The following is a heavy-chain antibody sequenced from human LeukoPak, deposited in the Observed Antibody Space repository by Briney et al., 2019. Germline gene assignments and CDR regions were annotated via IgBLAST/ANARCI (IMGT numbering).Heavy chain of an antibody. J-gene: IGHJ3*02. Sequence: GGSMRLSCAASGFTFDDYAMHWVRQAPGKGLEGVAGISWNSGSIDYADSVKGRFTISRDKAKNSLYLQMNSLRAEDMALYYCAKEVGGRSDDAFDIWGQGTMVTVSS. CDR1: GFTFDDYA. CDR3: AKEVGGRSDDAFDI. CDR2: ISWNSGSI. D-gene: IGHD1-26*01. V-gene: IGHV3-9*03.